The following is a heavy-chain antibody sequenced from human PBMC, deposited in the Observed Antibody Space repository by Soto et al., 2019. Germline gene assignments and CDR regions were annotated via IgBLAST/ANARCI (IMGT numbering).Heavy chain of an antibody. Sequence: PSETLSLTCTVSGGSISSSSHYWGWIRQPPGKGLEWIGSIYYSGSTYYNPSLKSRVTISVDTSKNQFSLKLSSVTAADTAVYYCARGLELRPYYYYGMDVWGQGTTVTVSS. CDR2: IYYSGST. CDR1: GGSISSSSHY. D-gene: IGHD1-7*01. V-gene: IGHV4-39*01. J-gene: IGHJ6*02. CDR3: ARGLELRPYYYYGMDV.